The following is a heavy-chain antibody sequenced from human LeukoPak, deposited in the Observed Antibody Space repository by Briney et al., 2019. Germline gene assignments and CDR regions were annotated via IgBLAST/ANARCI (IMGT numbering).Heavy chain of an antibody. V-gene: IGHV3-74*01. CDR3: ARGVAGTLDY. CDR1: GFTFSSSW. D-gene: IGHD6-19*01. Sequence: PGGYLRRSGAASGFTFSSSWMHWVRQVPGKGLVWVSRLNSDGSSINYADSVKGRFTISRDNAENTLYLQLNSLRVEDTAVYYCARGVAGTLDYWGQGTLVTVSS. CDR2: LNSDGSSI. J-gene: IGHJ4*02.